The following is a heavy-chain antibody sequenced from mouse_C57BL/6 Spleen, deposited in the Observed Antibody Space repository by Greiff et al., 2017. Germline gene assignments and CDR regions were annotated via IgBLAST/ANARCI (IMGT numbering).Heavy chain of an antibody. CDR2: IYPGDGDT. D-gene: IGHD2-5*01. CDR3: ARSYYSNPFDD. J-gene: IGHJ2*01. V-gene: IGHV1-82*01. Sequence: QVHVKQSGPELVKPGASVKISCKASGYAFSSSWMNWVKQRPGKGLEWIGRIYPGDGDTNYNGKFKGKATLTADKSASTAYMQRSSLTSEDSAVYFCARSYYSNPFDDWGQGTTLTVAS. CDR1: GYAFSSSW.